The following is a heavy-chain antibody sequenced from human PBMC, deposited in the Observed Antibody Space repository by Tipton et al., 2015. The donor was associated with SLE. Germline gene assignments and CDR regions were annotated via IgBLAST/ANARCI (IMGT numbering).Heavy chain of an antibody. J-gene: IGHJ4*02. CDR2: ISSSGSS. Sequence: SLRLSCAASGFTLSDYYMNWIRQAPGKGLEWISYISSSGSSNFADSVKGRFTISRDNAKNSLFLQMNSLRAEDTAVYYCARGTAMVYDYWGQGTLVTVSS. D-gene: IGHD5-18*01. V-gene: IGHV3-11*01. CDR3: ARGTAMVYDY. CDR1: GFTLSDYY.